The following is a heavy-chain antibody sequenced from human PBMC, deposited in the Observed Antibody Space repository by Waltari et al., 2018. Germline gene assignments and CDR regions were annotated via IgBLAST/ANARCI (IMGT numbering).Heavy chain of an antibody. CDR1: GGSISSSSYY. CDR3: ARIYCGGDCYCDY. CDR2: ISYSGST. Sequence: QLQLQESGPGLVKPSETLSLTCTVSGGSISSSSYYWGWIRKPPGKGLEWIGSISYSGSTYYTPSLKRRVPISVDTSKNQFSLKLSSGTAADTAVYYCARIYCGGDCYCDYWGQGTLVTVSS. D-gene: IGHD2-21*01. V-gene: IGHV4-39*07. J-gene: IGHJ4*02.